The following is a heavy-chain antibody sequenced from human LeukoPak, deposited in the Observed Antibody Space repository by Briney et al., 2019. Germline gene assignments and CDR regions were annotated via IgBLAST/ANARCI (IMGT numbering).Heavy chain of an antibody. V-gene: IGHV3-23*01. CDR3: ARDSSHYLGSSDY. CDR1: GFSFGSYP. Sequence: GGSLRLSCVVSGFSFGSYPMSWVRQAPGKGLEWVSVISETGDVTHYADSMKGRFTISRDNIKNTLNLQMNSLRAEDTAIYYCARDSSHYLGSSDYWGQGALVTVSS. J-gene: IGHJ4*02. CDR2: ISETGDVT. D-gene: IGHD6-6*01.